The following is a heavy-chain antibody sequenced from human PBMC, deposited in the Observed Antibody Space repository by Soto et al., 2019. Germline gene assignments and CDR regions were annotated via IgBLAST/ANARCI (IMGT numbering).Heavy chain of an antibody. CDR3: AQDLGSSWYHYNIFAP. CDR2: IGSGSP. J-gene: IGHJ5*02. D-gene: IGHD6-13*01. Sequence: EVQLLESGGGLVQPGGSLRLSCAASGFTFSGYAMSWVRQAPGKGLEWVSAIGSGSPFYADSVKGRFTISRDNANSMLYLQMNSLRADDTAGYFCAQDLGSSWYHYNIFAPGGQGSLVTVSS. V-gene: IGHV3-23*01. CDR1: GFTFSGYA.